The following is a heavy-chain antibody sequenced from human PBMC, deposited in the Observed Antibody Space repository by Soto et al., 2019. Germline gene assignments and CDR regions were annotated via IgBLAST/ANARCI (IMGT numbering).Heavy chain of an antibody. Sequence: ASVKVSCKASGYTFTGYYMHWVRQAPGQGLEWMGWINPNSGGTNYAQKFQGWVTMTRDTSISTAYMELSRLRSDDTAVYYCARVRSMDTAMAYFDYRGQGTLVTVSS. J-gene: IGHJ4*02. V-gene: IGHV1-2*04. D-gene: IGHD5-18*01. CDR2: INPNSGGT. CDR1: GYTFTGYY. CDR3: ARVRSMDTAMAYFDY.